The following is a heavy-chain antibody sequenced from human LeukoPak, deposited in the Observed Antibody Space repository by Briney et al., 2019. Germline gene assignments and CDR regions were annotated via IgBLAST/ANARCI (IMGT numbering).Heavy chain of an antibody. Sequence: SVKVSCKASGGTFSSYAISWVRRAPGQGLEWMGGIIPIFGTANYAQKFQGRVTITADESTSTAYMELSSLRSEDTAVYYCVREYSSSSLPDYWGQGTLVTVSS. CDR1: GGTFSSYA. V-gene: IGHV1-69*13. CDR2: IIPIFGTA. D-gene: IGHD6-6*01. CDR3: VREYSSSSLPDY. J-gene: IGHJ4*02.